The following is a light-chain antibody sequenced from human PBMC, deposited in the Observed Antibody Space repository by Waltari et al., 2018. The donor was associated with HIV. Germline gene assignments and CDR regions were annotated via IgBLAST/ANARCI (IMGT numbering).Light chain of an antibody. J-gene: IGKJ4*01. V-gene: IGKV3-11*01. CDR1: QSISSY. CDR2: FSS. CDR3: QQRSNWPLT. Sequence: EIVLTQSPATLSLSPGGRATLSCRASQSISSYLAWYQQKPGQPPRLLIYFSSNRATGTPARFSGSGSGTDFTLTISSLQPEDFAIYYCQQRSNWPLTFGGGTRVEIK.